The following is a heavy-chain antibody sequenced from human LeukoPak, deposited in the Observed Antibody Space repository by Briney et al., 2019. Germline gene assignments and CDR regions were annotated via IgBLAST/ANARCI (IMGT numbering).Heavy chain of an antibody. J-gene: IGHJ4*02. V-gene: IGHV3-21*06. Sequence: GGSLRLSCEASGFTFNTYSMNWARQAPGKGLEWVSSIDSSGGYMFYADPVKGRFIISRDNAKDSLYLQMNSLRVEDTAVYYCLRGDRRDYWGQGTLVTVSS. CDR1: GFTFNTYS. CDR2: IDSSGGYM. CDR3: LRGDRRDY.